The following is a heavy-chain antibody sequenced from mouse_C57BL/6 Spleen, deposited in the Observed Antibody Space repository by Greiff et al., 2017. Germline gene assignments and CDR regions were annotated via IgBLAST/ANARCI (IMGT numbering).Heavy chain of an antibody. Sequence: ESGPGLVKPSQSLSLTCSVTGYSITSGYYWNWIRQFPGNKLEWMGYISYDGSNNYNPSLKNRISITRDTSKNQFFLKLNSVTTEDTATYYCARGVWDGYFDYWGQGTTLTVSS. V-gene: IGHV3-6*01. D-gene: IGHD4-1*01. J-gene: IGHJ2*01. CDR2: ISYDGSN. CDR3: ARGVWDGYFDY. CDR1: GYSITSGYY.